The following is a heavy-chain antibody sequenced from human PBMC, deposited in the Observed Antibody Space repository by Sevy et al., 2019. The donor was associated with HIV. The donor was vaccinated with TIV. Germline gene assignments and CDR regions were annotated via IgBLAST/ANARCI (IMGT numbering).Heavy chain of an antibody. D-gene: IGHD6-13*01. CDR3: SRETWYFAN. J-gene: IGHJ4*02. V-gene: IGHV1-2*02. CDR2: VYPNSDDT. Sequence: ASVKVSCKTSGYTFTAYHMHWMRQAPGQGLEWMGWVYPNSDDTEYAQKFQGRVTMTTDTSINTVYMELSGLRSDDTAMYYCSRETWYFANWGQGTLVTVSS. CDR1: GYTFTAYH.